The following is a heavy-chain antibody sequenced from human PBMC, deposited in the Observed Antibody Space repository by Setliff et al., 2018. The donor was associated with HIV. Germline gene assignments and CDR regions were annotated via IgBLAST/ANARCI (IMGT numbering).Heavy chain of an antibody. CDR2: INVGNGDT. CDR3: ARGALLAVFDFDH. V-gene: IGHV1-3*01. J-gene: IGHJ4*01. D-gene: IGHD3-10*01. Sequence: ASVKVSCKASGYTFTTYSLHWVRQAPGQSREWRGWINVGNGDTKYSQDLQGRITITRDTAANTAYMELSRLRSDDTAVYFCARGALLAVFDFDHWGHGTLVTVSS. CDR1: GYTFTTYS.